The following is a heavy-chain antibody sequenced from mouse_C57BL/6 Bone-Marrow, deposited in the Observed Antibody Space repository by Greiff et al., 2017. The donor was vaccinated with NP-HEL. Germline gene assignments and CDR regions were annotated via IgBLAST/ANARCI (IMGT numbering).Heavy chain of an antibody. CDR3: ARRGSSGYGWFAY. D-gene: IGHD3-2*02. Sequence: VQGVESGPGLVAPSQSLSITCTVSGFSLTSYAISWVRQPPGKGLEWLGVIWTGGGTNYNSALKSRLSISKDNFKSQVFLKMYSLQTDDTARYYCARRGSSGYGWFAYWGQGTLVTVSA. V-gene: IGHV2-9-1*01. J-gene: IGHJ3*01. CDR2: IWTGGGT. CDR1: GFSLTSYA.